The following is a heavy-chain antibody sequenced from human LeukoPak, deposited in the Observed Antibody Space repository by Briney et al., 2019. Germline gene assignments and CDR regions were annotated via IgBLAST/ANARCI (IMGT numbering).Heavy chain of an antibody. V-gene: IGHV3-23*01. CDR2: ICGGGGAT. CDR3: ARDLAGSVGATTYFDY. D-gene: IGHD1-26*01. J-gene: IGHJ4*02. CDR1: GFDFSNQA. Sequence: PGGSLRLSCAASGFDFSNQAMSWVRQAPGKGLEWVSGICGGGGATYYADSVEGRFTISRDNAKNSLYLQMSSLRAEDTAVYFCARDLAGSVGATTYFDYWGQGTLVTVSS.